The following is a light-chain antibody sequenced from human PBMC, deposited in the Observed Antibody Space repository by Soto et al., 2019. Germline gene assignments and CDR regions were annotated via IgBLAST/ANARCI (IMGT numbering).Light chain of an antibody. CDR2: GAS. V-gene: IGKV3-15*01. Sequence: EIVMTQSPGTLSGSPGERATLSCRASQSISTNLAWYQKKPGQTPRLLIYGASTRATDIPARFSGSGSGTEFTLTIGSLQSEDSAVYYCQKYNNWPPWTFGQGTKVEI. CDR3: QKYNNWPPWT. J-gene: IGKJ1*01. CDR1: QSISTN.